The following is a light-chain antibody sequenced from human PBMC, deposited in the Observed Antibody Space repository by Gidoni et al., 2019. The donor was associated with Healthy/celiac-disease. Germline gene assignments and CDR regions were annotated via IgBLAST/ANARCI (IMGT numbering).Light chain of an antibody. CDR3: QQYGSSLTWT. J-gene: IGKJ1*01. Sequence: EIVLPQSPGTLSLSPGERATLSCRASQSVSSSYLAWYQQKPGQAPRLLIYGASSRATGIPDRVSGSGSGTDFTLTISRLEPEDFAVYYCQQYGSSLTWTFGQGTKVEIK. CDR1: QSVSSSY. V-gene: IGKV3-20*01. CDR2: GAS.